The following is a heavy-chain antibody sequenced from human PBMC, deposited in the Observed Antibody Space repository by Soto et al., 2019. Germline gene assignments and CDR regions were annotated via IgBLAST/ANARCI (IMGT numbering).Heavy chain of an antibody. CDR2: IYYSGST. CDR3: ARQSQTAVTMIDY. Sequence: SETLSLTCTVSGGSISSYYWSWIRQPPGKGLEWIGYIYYSGSTNYNPSLKSRVTISVDTSKNQFSLKLSSVTAADTAVYYCARQSQTAVTMIDYWGQGTLVTVSS. D-gene: IGHD6-19*01. CDR1: GGSISSYY. V-gene: IGHV4-59*08. J-gene: IGHJ4*02.